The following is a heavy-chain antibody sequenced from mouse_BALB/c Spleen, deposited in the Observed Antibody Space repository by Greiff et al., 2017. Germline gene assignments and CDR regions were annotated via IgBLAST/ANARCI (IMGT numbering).Heavy chain of an antibody. V-gene: IGHV8-12*01. CDR3: ARRGFYYDHAY. Sequence: QVTLKESGPGILQPSQTLSLTCSFSGFSLSTSGMGVSWIRQPSGKGLEWLAHIYWDDDKRYNPSLKSRLTISKDTSSNQVFLKITSVDTADTATYYCARRGFYYDHAYWGQGTLVTVSA. CDR2: IYWDDDK. CDR1: GFSLSTSGMG. J-gene: IGHJ3*01. D-gene: IGHD2-4*01.